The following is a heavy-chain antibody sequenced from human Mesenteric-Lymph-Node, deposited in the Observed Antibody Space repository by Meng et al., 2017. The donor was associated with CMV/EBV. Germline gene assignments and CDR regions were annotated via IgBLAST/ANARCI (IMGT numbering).Heavy chain of an antibody. CDR3: ARGGRFLEWLTPVLPKFFDP. V-gene: IGHV1-2*07. CDR1: GYMFTDHY. Sequence: ASVKVSCKASGYMFTDHYMHWVRQAPGQGLEWMGWINPNSGGTNYAHKFQCRVTMTRDTSISTAYMELSRLRSDDTAVYYCARGGRFLEWLTPVLPKFFDPWGQGTLVTVSS. CDR2: INPNSGGT. D-gene: IGHD3-3*01. J-gene: IGHJ5*02.